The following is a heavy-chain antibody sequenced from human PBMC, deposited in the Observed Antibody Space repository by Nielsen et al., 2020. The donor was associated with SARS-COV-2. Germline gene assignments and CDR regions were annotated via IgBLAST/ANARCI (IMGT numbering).Heavy chain of an antibody. CDR3: ARLQSSTGGGMDV. J-gene: IGHJ6*02. V-gene: IGHV5-51*01. Sequence: GESLKISCQGSGYNFATYWIAWVRPIPGKGPEWIGVFYPGDSDTRYSPSLQGQVIISFDKSITTAYLQWISLQASDSAMYYCARLQSSTGGGMDVWGQGTAVTVSS. CDR2: FYPGDSDT. CDR1: GYNFATYW. D-gene: IGHD6-13*01.